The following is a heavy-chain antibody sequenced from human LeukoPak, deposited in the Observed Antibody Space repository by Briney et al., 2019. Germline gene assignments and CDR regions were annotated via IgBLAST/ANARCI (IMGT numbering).Heavy chain of an antibody. V-gene: IGHV4-34*01. CDR1: GGSFSGYY. CDR2: INHSGST. CDR3: AGVYIGSSSWYADY. D-gene: IGHD6-13*01. J-gene: IGHJ4*02. Sequence: SETLSLTCAVYGGSFSGYYWSWIRQPPGKGLEWIGEINHSGSTNYNPSLKSRVTISVDTSKNQFSLKLSSVTAADTAVYYCAGVYIGSSSWYADYWGQGTLVTVSS.